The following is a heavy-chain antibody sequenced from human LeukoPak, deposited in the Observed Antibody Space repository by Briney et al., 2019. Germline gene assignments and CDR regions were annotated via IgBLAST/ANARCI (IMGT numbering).Heavy chain of an antibody. J-gene: IGHJ4*02. CDR3: ARNPHVDTAMVILPFWDY. CDR1: GYTFTSYD. D-gene: IGHD5-18*01. CDR2: MNPNSGNT. Sequence: VKVSCKASGYTFTSYDINWVRQATGQGLEWMGWMNPNSGNTGYAQKFQGRVTMTRNTSISTAYMELNSLRSEDTAVYYCARNPHVDTAMVILPFWDYWGQGTLVTVSS. V-gene: IGHV1-8*01.